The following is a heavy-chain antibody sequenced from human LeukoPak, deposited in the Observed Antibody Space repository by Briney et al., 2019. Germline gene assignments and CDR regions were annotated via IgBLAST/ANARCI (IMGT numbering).Heavy chain of an antibody. J-gene: IGHJ5*02. CDR3: ARDRGYCNGGSCYGWFDP. CDR1: GGSISSYY. Sequence: PSETLSLTCTVSGGSISSYYWNWIRQPAGKGLEWIGRIYSSGNTNYNASLQRRVTMPVGTSKNQSSLKLTSLTAADTAVYYCARDRGYCNGGSCYGWFDPWGQGTLVTVSS. D-gene: IGHD2-15*01. V-gene: IGHV4-4*07. CDR2: IYSSGNT.